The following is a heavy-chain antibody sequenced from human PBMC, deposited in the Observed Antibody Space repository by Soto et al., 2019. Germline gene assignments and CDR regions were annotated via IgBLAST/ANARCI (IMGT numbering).Heavy chain of an antibody. Sequence: QVQLQESGPGLVKPSETLSLTCTVSGGSVSSGSYYWSWIRQPPGKGLEWIGYIYYSGSTNYNPSLKSRVTISVDTSKNQFSLKLSSVTAADTAVYYCAREGGNSLDYWGQGTLVTVSS. D-gene: IGHD4-4*01. CDR1: GGSVSSGSYY. V-gene: IGHV4-61*01. CDR3: AREGGNSLDY. CDR2: IYYSGST. J-gene: IGHJ4*02.